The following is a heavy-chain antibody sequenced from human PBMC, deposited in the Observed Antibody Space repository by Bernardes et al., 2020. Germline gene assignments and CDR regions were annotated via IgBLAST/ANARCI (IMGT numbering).Heavy chain of an antibody. CDR2: MNPNSGNT. D-gene: IGHD2-8*02. V-gene: IGHV1-8*01. CDR1: GYTFTSYD. J-gene: IGHJ4*02. CDR3: ARAANRCTGGVCHPFY. Sequence: ASVKVSCKASGYTFTSYDINWVRQATGQGLEWMGWMNPNSGNTGYAQKFQGRVTMTRNTSISTAYMELSSLRSEDTAVYYCARAANRCTGGVCHPFYWGQGTLVTVSS.